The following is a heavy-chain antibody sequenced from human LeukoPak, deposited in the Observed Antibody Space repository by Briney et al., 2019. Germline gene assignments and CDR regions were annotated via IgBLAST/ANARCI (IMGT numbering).Heavy chain of an antibody. Sequence: GGSLRLSCATSGFTFSSYWMNWVRQAPGKGLEWVANIKQDGSNKYYADSVKGRFTISRDNSKNTLYLQMNSLRAEDTAVYYCARGSYSGAYYFDYWGQGTLVTVSS. CDR1: GFTFSSYW. CDR2: IKQDGSNK. V-gene: IGHV3-7*01. CDR3: ARGSYSGAYYFDY. D-gene: IGHD1-26*01. J-gene: IGHJ4*02.